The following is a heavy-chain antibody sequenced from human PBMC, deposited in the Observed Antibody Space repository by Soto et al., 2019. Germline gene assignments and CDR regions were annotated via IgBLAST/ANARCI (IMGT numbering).Heavy chain of an antibody. CDR1: GYFFAGYW. D-gene: IGHD6-13*01. V-gene: IGHV5-51*01. CDR2: IYPDNSNT. CDR3: ARQGAAVPTVPLIWFDP. Sequence: GESLKISCKGSGYFFAGYWIAWVRQMPGKGLEWMGIIYPDNSNTKYSRSFQGQVNISANKSSRTAYLQWSSLKASDTAIYYCARQGAAVPTVPLIWFDPWGQGTLVTVSS. J-gene: IGHJ5*02.